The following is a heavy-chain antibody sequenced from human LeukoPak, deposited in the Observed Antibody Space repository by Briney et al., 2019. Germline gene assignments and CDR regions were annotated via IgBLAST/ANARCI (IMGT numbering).Heavy chain of an antibody. CDR3: AKEVFGVYYDGFDY. D-gene: IGHD3-10*02. V-gene: IGHV3-23*01. CDR2: ISVNGVTT. CDR1: GFTFSSYA. J-gene: IGHJ4*02. Sequence: GGSLRLSCAASGFTFSSYAMSWVRQAPGEGLEWVSRISVNGVTTYYADSVKGRFTISRDNSRNTLFLQMNSLRAEDTAVYYCAKEVFGVYYDGFDYWGLGTLVTVSS.